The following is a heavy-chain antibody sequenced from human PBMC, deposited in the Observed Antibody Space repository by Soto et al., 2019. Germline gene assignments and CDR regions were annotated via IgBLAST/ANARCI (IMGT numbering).Heavy chain of an antibody. CDR3: ARRIAARHNYYYGMDV. J-gene: IGHJ6*02. CDR2: IKQDGSEK. Sequence: GGSLRLSCAASGFTFSSYWMSWVRQAQGKGLEWVANIKQDGSEKYYVDSVKGRFTISRDNAKNSLYLQMNSLRAEDTAVYYCARRIAARHNYYYGMDVWGQGTTVTVSS. V-gene: IGHV3-7*01. CDR1: GFTFSSYW. D-gene: IGHD6-6*01.